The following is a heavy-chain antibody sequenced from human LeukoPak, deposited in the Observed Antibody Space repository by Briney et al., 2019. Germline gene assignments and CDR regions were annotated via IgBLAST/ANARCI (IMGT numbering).Heavy chain of an antibody. J-gene: IGHJ5*02. Sequence: SETLSLTCAVSGYSISSGYYWGWIRQPPGKGLECIGSIYHSGSTYYNPSLKSRVTISVDTSKNQFSLKLSSVTAADTAVYYCARAQGYCSGGSCYRSGYNWFDPWGQGTLVTVSS. V-gene: IGHV4-38-2*01. D-gene: IGHD2-15*01. CDR2: IYHSGST. CDR1: GYSISSGYY. CDR3: ARAQGYCSGGSCYRSGYNWFDP.